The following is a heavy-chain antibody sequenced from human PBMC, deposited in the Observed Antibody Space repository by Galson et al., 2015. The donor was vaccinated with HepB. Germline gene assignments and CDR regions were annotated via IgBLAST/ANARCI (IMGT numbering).Heavy chain of an antibody. D-gene: IGHD5-24*01. CDR2: ISYDGSNK. J-gene: IGHJ4*02. V-gene: IGHV3-30-3*01. Sequence: SLRLSCAASGFTLSSYPMHWVRQAPGKGLEWVALISYDGSNKYYADSVKGRFTISRDNSKNTLYLQMNSLRAEDTAVYYCATDRERDGNNAGFDYWGQGTLVIVSS. CDR3: ATDRERDGNNAGFDY. CDR1: GFTLSSYP.